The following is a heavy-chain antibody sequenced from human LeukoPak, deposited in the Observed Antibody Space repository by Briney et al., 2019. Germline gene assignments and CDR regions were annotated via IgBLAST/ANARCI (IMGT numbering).Heavy chain of an antibody. CDR2: INWNGGST. Sequence: PGGSLRLSCAASGFTFDDYGMNWGRQAPGKGLEWVSSINWNGGSTGYAGSVKGRFTISRDNAKNSLYLQMNSLRAEDTALYYCARGINWVDYWGQGTLVTVSS. CDR3: ARGINWVDY. J-gene: IGHJ4*02. D-gene: IGHD7-27*01. CDR1: GFTFDDYG. V-gene: IGHV3-20*04.